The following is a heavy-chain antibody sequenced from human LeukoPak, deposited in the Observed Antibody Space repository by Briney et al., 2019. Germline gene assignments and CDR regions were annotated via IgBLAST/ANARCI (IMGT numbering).Heavy chain of an antibody. D-gene: IGHD1-26*01. V-gene: IGHV3-23*01. CDR3: AKVDGGSYYSSD. CDR1: GFTFSSYA. Sequence: GGSLILSCAASGFTFSSYAMTWVRQAPGKGLEWVSSISGGGGGTYYAESVRGRFTISRDNSKNTLFLQMNSLRAEDTAVYYCAKVDGGSYYSSDWGQGTLVTVSS. J-gene: IGHJ4*02. CDR2: ISGGGGGT.